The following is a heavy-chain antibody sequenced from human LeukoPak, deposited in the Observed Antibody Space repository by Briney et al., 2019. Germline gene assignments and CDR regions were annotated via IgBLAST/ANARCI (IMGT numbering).Heavy chain of an antibody. CDR2: ITPIFGIA. D-gene: IGHD2-21*02. V-gene: IGHV1-69*04. Sequence: GSSVKVSCKASGGTFSSYAISWVRQAPGQGLEWMGRITPIFGIANYAQKFQGRVTITADKSTSTAYMELSSLRSEDTAVYYCARAYCGGDCYAPFDYWGQGTLVTVSS. CDR1: GGTFSSYA. CDR3: ARAYCGGDCYAPFDY. J-gene: IGHJ4*02.